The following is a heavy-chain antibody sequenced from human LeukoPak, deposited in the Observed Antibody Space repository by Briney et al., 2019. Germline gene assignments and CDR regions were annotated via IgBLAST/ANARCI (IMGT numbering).Heavy chain of an antibody. J-gene: IGHJ4*02. CDR2: IRYDGSNK. D-gene: IGHD3-16*01. V-gene: IGHV3-30*02. CDR3: AKEDYVWGSYTPPFDY. CDR1: GFTFSSYG. Sequence: GGSLRLSCAASGFTFSSYGMHWVRQAPGKGLEWVAFIRYDGSNKYYADSVKGRFTISRGNSKNTLYLQMNSLRAEDTAVYYCAKEDYVWGSYTPPFDYWGQGTLVTVSS.